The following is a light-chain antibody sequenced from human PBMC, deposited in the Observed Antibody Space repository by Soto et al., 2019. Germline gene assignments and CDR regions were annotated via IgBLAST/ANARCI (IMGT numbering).Light chain of an antibody. CDR1: SPNIGSNG. J-gene: IGLJ1*01. Sequence: QSVLTQPPSASGAPGQRVTISCSGSSPNIGSNGVNWYQQLPGAAPKLLIYTNNNQRPSGVPDRFSGSKSGTSASLAISGLQFEDEADYHCSSWDDNLDAEVFGAGTKLTVL. CDR3: SSWDDNLDAEV. CDR2: NNN. V-gene: IGLV1-44*01.